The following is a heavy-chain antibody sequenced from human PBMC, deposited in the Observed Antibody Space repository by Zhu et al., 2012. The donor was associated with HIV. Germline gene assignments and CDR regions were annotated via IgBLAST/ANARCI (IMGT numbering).Heavy chain of an antibody. CDR1: GFTFSSYA. J-gene: IGHJ4*02. CDR2: VSPSGGNT. CDR3: AKGIYYYDSSGYXVFDY. D-gene: IGHD3-22*01. Sequence: EVQLLESGGGLVQPGGSLRLSCAASGFTFSSYAMTWVRQAPGKGLEWVSSVSPSGGNTYYANSVKGRFTISRDKSKSTLYMQMNSLGAEDTAVYYCAKGIYYYDSSGYXVFDYWGQGTLVTVSS. V-gene: IGHV3-23*01.